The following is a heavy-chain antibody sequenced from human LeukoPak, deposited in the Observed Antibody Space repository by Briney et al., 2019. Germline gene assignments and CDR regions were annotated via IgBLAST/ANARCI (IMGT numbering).Heavy chain of an antibody. V-gene: IGHV1-46*01. CDR3: ARDGYYYYMDV. Sequence: ASVNVSCKASGYTFTSYYMHWVRQAPGQGLEWMGIINPSGGSTSYAQKFQGRVTMTRDMSTSTVYMELSSLRSEDTAVYYCARDGYYYYMDVWGKGTTVTVSS. CDR2: INPSGGST. J-gene: IGHJ6*03. CDR1: GYTFTSYY.